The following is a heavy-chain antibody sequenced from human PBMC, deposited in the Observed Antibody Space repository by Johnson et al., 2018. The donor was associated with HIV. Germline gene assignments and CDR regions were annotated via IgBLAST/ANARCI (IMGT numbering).Heavy chain of an antibody. CDR2: IYTGGST. D-gene: IGHD4-23*01. CDR3: ARDQRGGKSAFDI. V-gene: IGHV3-66*02. Sequence: VKLVESGGGLVQPGGSLRLSCAASGFTVSSNYMSWVRQAPGKGLEWVSVIYTGGSTFYADSVKGRFTISKYNSKNTLYLQMNSLRVEDSAVYYCARDQRGGKSAFDIWGQGTLVTVSS. CDR1: GFTVSSNY. J-gene: IGHJ3*02.